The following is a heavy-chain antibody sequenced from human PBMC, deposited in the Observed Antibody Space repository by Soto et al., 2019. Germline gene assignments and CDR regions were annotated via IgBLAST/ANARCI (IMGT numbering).Heavy chain of an antibody. Sequence: SETLSLTCTVSGGSISSYYWSWIRQPPGKGLEWIGFVIFTGSTTYNPSLKSRVTISVDTSKNQFSLKVNSVTAADTAVYYCARDTTSGSYWDFWGQGTLVTVSS. CDR1: GGSISSYY. CDR2: VIFTGST. V-gene: IGHV4-59*01. D-gene: IGHD1-26*01. CDR3: ARDTTSGSYWDF. J-gene: IGHJ4*02.